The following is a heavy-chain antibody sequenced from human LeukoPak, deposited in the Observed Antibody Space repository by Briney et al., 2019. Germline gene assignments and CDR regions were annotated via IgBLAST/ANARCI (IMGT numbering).Heavy chain of an antibody. V-gene: IGHV3-33*01. CDR1: GFTFSSYG. Sequence: GGSLRLSCAASGFTFSSYGMHWVRQAPGKGLEWVAVIWYDGSNKYYADSVKGRFTISRDNSKNTLYLQMNSLRAEDTAVYYCARDMVRGVTLGAFDIWGQGTMVTVSS. CDR2: IWYDGSNK. J-gene: IGHJ3*02. CDR3: ARDMVRGVTLGAFDI. D-gene: IGHD3-10*01.